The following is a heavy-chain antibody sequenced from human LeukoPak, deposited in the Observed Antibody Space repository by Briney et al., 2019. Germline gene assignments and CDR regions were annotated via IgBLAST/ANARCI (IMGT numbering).Heavy chain of an antibody. V-gene: IGHV4-34*01. D-gene: IGHD3-9*01. J-gene: IGHJ4*02. CDR3: ARGGYYDILTGPYYFDY. CDR1: GGSFSGYY. Sequence: PSETLSLTCAVYGGSFSGYYWSWIRQPPGKGLEWIGEINHSGNTNYNPSLKSRVTISVDTSKNQFSLKLSSVTAADTAVYYCARGGYYDILTGPYYFDYWGQGTLVTVSS. CDR2: INHSGNT.